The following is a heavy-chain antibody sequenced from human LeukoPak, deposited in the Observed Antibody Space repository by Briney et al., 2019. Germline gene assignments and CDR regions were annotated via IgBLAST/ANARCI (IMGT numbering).Heavy chain of an antibody. J-gene: IGHJ4*02. CDR1: GGSIRSSNNY. V-gene: IGHV4-39*07. CDR2: IHYSGRT. Sequence: PSETLSLTCTVSGGSIRSSNNYWGWIRQPPGKGLEWIGGIHYSGRTYYNPSLKSRVTISVDTSKNQFSLKVSSVTAADTAVYYCARVEYSRQVDYWGQGTLVTVSS. D-gene: IGHD6-6*01. CDR3: ARVEYSRQVDY.